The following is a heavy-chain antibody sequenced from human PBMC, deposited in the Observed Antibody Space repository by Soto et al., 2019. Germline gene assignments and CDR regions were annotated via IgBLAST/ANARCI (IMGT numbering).Heavy chain of an antibody. CDR1: GFTFSSYG. D-gene: IGHD6-6*01. J-gene: IGHJ6*02. CDR3: AKGRRAARLLSWYYYGMDV. Sequence: PGWSLRLSCAASGFTFSSYGMHWVRQAPGKGLEWVAVISYDGSNKYYADSVKGRFTISRDNSKNTLYLQMNSLRAEDTAVYYCAKGRRAARLLSWYYYGMDVSGQGTTVTVSS. CDR2: ISYDGSNK. V-gene: IGHV3-30*18.